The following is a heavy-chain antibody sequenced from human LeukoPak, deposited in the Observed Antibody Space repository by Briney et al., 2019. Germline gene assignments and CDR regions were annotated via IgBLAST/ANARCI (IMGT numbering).Heavy chain of an antibody. J-gene: IGHJ3*02. CDR2: IRYDGSNK. CDR3: AERGKLFGAFDI. Sequence: GGSLRLSCAASGFTFSSYGMHWVRQAPGKGLEWVAFIRYDGSNKYYADSVKGRFTISRDNSKNTLYLQMNSLRAEDTAVYYCAERGKLFGAFDIWGQGTMVTVSS. CDR1: GFTFSSYG. V-gene: IGHV3-30*02. D-gene: IGHD3-16*01.